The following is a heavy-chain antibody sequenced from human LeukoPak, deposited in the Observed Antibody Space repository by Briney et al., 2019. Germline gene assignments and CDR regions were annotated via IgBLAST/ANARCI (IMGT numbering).Heavy chain of an antibody. CDR1: GGSTRTYY. Sequence: SETLSLTCTVSGGSTRTYYWSWIRQPAGKGLEWIGRIYTSGTTNYNPSLKSRVTMSVDTSKNQFSLKLSSVTAADTAVYYCARAECGSDCYYFDYWGQGTLVTVSS. CDR3: ARAECGSDCYYFDY. CDR2: IYTSGTT. V-gene: IGHV4-4*07. J-gene: IGHJ4*02. D-gene: IGHD2-21*01.